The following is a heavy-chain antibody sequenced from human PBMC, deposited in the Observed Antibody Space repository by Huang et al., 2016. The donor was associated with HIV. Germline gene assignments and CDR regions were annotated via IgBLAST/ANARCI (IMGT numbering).Heavy chain of an antibody. CDR2: IYYKGSP. CDR3: ARHREGPVAYYSGWGSHLNYMDV. D-gene: IGHD3-10*01. Sequence: QLLLQESGPGLVKPSEALALTCAVSGGSIRSSDYHWGWIRQPPGKGLEWIGSIYYKGSPPSSPALKSRVTIAVDTSKNLFFLNLTSMTAADTAVYYCARHREGPVAYYSGWGSHLNYMDVWGRGRTVVVSS. CDR1: GGSIRSSDYH. J-gene: IGHJ6*03. V-gene: IGHV4-39*01.